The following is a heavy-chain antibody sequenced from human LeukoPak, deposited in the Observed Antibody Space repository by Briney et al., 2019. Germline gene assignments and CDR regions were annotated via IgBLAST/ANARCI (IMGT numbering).Heavy chain of an antibody. CDR2: INHSGST. V-gene: IGHV4-34*01. J-gene: IGHJ5*02. Sequence: KPPETLSLTCAVYGGSFSGYYWSWIRQPPGKGLEWIGEINHSGSTNYNPSLKSRVTISVDTSKNQFSLKLSSVTAADTAVYYCAKGYSSSWGNWFDPWGQGTLVTVSS. CDR3: AKGYSSSWGNWFDP. D-gene: IGHD6-13*01. CDR1: GGSFSGYY.